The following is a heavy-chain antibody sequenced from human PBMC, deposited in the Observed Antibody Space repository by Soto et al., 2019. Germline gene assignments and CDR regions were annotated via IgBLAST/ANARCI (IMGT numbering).Heavy chain of an antibody. D-gene: IGHD3-10*01. CDR3: ARCYGSGSSYYYYYGMDV. CDR1: GGSISSSNW. Sequence: SETLSLTCAVSGGSISSSNWWSWVRQPPGKGLEWIGEIYHSGSTNYNPSLKSRVTISVDKSKTQFSLKLSSVTAADTAVYYCARCYGSGSSYYYYYGMDVWGQGTTVTVSS. CDR2: IYHSGST. J-gene: IGHJ6*02. V-gene: IGHV4-4*02.